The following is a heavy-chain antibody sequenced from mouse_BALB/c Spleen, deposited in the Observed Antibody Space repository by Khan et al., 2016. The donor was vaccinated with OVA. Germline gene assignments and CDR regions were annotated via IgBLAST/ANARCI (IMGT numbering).Heavy chain of an antibody. D-gene: IGHD1-1*02. Sequence: VQLQQPGAELVKPGASVKLSCTASGFNIEDTYIHWVMQRPEQGLEWIGRIDPANGNTKYDPKFQGKATIIADTSSNTAYLQLSSLTYEDTAVYYCARGGWSYAMDYWGQGTSVTVSS. CDR1: GFNIEDTY. V-gene: IGHV14-3*02. J-gene: IGHJ4*01. CDR3: ARGGWSYAMDY. CDR2: IDPANGNT.